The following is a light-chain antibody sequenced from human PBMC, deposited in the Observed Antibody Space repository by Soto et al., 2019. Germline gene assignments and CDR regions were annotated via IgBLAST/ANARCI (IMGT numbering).Light chain of an antibody. CDR1: SRDVGAYNY. Sequence: QSVLTQPASVSGSPGQSITISCTGTSRDVGAYNYVSWYQQYPGKAPKLMIYEVSNRPSGVSNRFSGSKSGNTASLTISGLQAEDEADYYCSSYTSSILVFGGGTKLTVL. CDR3: SSYTSSILV. CDR2: EVS. J-gene: IGLJ3*02. V-gene: IGLV2-14*01.